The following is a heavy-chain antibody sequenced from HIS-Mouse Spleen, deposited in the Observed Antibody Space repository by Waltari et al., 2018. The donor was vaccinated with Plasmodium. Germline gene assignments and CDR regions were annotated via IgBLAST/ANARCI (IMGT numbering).Heavy chain of an antibody. J-gene: IGHJ2*01. D-gene: IGHD6-13*01. V-gene: IGHV3-7*01. CDR3: ASSWYWYFDL. Sequence: VQLVESGGGLVLHGWSLRISCAASGFPFSSHWMSWVLQAPGKGLEWVANIKQDGSEKYYVDSVKGRFTISRDNAKNSLYLQMNSLRAEDTAVYYCASSWYWYFDLWGRGTLVTVSS. CDR2: IKQDGSEK. CDR1: GFPFSSHW.